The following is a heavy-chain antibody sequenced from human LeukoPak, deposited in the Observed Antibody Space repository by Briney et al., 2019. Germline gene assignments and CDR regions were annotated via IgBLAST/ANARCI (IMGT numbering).Heavy chain of an antibody. J-gene: IGHJ3*02. CDR1: GFTFSSYS. CDR2: ISSSSSTI. V-gene: IGHV3-48*01. CDR3: AREDDYGDI. Sequence: GGSLRLSCAASGFTFSSYSMNWVRQAPGKGLEWVSYISSSSSTIYYADSVKGRFTISRDNAKNSLYLQMNSLRAEDTAVYYCAREDDYGDIWGQGTMVTVSS. D-gene: IGHD4-17*01.